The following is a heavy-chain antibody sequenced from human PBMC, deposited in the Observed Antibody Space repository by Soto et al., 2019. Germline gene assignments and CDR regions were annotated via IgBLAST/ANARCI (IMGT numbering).Heavy chain of an antibody. CDR2: IYHSGST. D-gene: IGHD3-22*01. CDR1: GGSISSGGYS. J-gene: IGHJ4*02. Sequence: PSETLSLTCAVSGGSISSGGYSWSWIRQPPGKGLEWIGYIYHSGSTYYNPSLKSRVTISVDRSKNQFSLKLSSVTAADTAVYYCARDDGISMIIVVSSFAYWGQGTLVTVSS. V-gene: IGHV4-30-2*01. CDR3: ARDDGISMIIVVSSFAY.